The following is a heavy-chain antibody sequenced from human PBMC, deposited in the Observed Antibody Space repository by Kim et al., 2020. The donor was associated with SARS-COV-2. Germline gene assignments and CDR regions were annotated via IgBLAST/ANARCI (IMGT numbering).Heavy chain of an antibody. CDR2: ISGSGSGT. J-gene: IGHJ4*02. D-gene: IGHD1-26*01. CDR3: VKDRAIRGPHYFDH. CDR1: GFTFSTYG. Sequence: GGSLRLSCAVSGFTFSTYGMTWVRQAPGKGLEWVSSISGSGSGTEYTDSVKGRFTVSRDNSNNMLFLQMKSLSVEDTALYYCVKDRAIRGPHYFDHWGQGTLVTVS. V-gene: IGHV3-23*01.